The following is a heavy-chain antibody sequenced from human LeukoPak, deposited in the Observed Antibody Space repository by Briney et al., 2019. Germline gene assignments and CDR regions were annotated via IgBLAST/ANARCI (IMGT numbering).Heavy chain of an antibody. CDR1: GFTFTDYS. Sequence: GGSLRLSCAASGFTFTDYSMNWVRQAPGKGLEWVSSMNSDGSHIYHAGSVEGRFTISRDNARNSLYLQMNGLRDEDTAVYYCARDITLGYCSGGSCLFDYWGQGTLVTVSS. CDR3: ARDITLGYCSGGSCLFDY. J-gene: IGHJ4*02. CDR2: MNSDGSHI. V-gene: IGHV3-48*02. D-gene: IGHD2-15*01.